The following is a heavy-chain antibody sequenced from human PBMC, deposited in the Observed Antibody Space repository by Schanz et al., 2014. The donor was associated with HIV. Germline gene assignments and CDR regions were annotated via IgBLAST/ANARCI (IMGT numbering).Heavy chain of an antibody. CDR1: RYSFTRYV. CDR2: FSGDNNNT. D-gene: IGHD2-2*03. J-gene: IGHJ5*02. Sequence: QVQLVQSGAEVKKPGASVKVSCKGSRYSFTRYVISWVRQAPGQGLEWMGWFSGDNNNTKYEQKFQGRVTMTRNTARSTASMELSSLRSEDTTVYYCAREVDIVVVPAAIVGWFDPGGQGTLVTVSS. CDR3: AREVDIVVVPAAIVGWFDP. V-gene: IGHV1-18*04.